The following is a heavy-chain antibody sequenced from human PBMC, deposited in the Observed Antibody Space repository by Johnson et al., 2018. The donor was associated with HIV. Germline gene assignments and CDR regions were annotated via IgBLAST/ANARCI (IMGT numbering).Heavy chain of an antibody. CDR1: GFTFEDYG. CDR2: INWNGGST. J-gene: IGHJ3*02. V-gene: IGHV3-20*04. D-gene: IGHD1-7*01. CDR3: AKWGTITGTTGVFDI. Sequence: VQLVESGGGVVRPGGSLRLSCAVSGFTFEDYGISWVRQAPGKGLEWVSDINWNGGSTDYADSVKGRFTISRDNSKNTLYLQMNSLRAEDTAVYYCAKWGTITGTTGVFDIWGQGTMVTVSS.